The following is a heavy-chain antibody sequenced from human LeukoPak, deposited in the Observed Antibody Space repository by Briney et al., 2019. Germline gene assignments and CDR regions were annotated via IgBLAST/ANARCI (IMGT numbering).Heavy chain of an antibody. J-gene: IGHJ6*02. V-gene: IGHV4-59*01. CDR3: ARAHRRYYGMDV. Sequence: SETLSLTCTVSGGSISSYYWSWIRQPPGKGLEWIGYIYYSGSTNYNPSLKGRVTISVDTSKNQFSLKLSSVTAADTAVYYCARAHRRYYGMDVWGQGTTVTVSS. CDR1: GGSISSYY. CDR2: IYYSGST.